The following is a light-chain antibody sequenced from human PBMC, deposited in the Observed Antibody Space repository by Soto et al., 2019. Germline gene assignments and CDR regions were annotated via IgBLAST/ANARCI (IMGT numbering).Light chain of an antibody. CDR3: SSYSGSWV. J-gene: IGLJ3*02. V-gene: IGLV2-23*01. CDR2: EGS. Sequence: QSALTQPASVSGSPGQSITISCTGTSSDVGSYNLVSWYQQHPGKAPKLMIYEGSKRPSGVSNRFSGSKSGNTASLTISELQAEDEADYYCSSYSGSWVFGGGTKLTVL. CDR1: SSDVGSYNL.